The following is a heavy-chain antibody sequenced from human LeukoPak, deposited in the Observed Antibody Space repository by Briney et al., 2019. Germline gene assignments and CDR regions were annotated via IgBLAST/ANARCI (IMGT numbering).Heavy chain of an antibody. V-gene: IGHV4-38-2*01. Sequence: SETRSLTCAVSGYSISSGYYWGWIRQPPGKGLEWIGSIYHSGSTYYNPSLKSRVTISVDTSKNQFSLKLSSVTAADTALYYCARQACSGGSCYYHYYYYMDVWGKGTTVTVSS. J-gene: IGHJ6*03. CDR1: GYSISSGYY. CDR3: ARQACSGGSCYYHYYYYMDV. CDR2: IYHSGST. D-gene: IGHD2-15*01.